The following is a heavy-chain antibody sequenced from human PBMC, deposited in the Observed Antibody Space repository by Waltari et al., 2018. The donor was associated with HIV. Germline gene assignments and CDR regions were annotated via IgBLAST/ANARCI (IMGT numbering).Heavy chain of an antibody. Sequence: QVQLVESGGGLVKPGGSLRLSCAASGFTFSDYYMSWIRQAPGKGLEWVSYISSSASTIYYADTVKGRFTISRDNAKNSLYLQMNSLRAEDTAVYYCARDVTSPTSTYYYYGMDVWGQGTTVTVSS. J-gene: IGHJ6*02. CDR3: ARDVTSPTSTYYYYGMDV. D-gene: IGHD4-4*01. V-gene: IGHV3-11*04. CDR2: ISSSASTI. CDR1: GFTFSDYY.